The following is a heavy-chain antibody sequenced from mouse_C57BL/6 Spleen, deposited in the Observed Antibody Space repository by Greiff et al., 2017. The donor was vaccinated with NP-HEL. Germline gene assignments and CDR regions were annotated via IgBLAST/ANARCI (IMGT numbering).Heavy chain of an antibody. Sequence: QVQLQQPGAELVKPGASVKVSCKASGYTFTSYWMHWVHQSPGQGLEWIGRIHPSDSDTNYNQTFKGKATLTVDKSSSTAYMQLSSLTSEDSAVYYYAIGGWVVPHHWGQGTTLTVSS. CDR2: IHPSDSDT. CDR3: AIGGWVVPHH. V-gene: IGHV1-74*01. J-gene: IGHJ2*01. D-gene: IGHD1-1*01. CDR1: GYTFTSYW.